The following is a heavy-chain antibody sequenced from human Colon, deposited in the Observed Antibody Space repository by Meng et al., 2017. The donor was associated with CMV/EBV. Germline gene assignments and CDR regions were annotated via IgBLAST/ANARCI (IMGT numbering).Heavy chain of an antibody. J-gene: IGHJ4*02. CDR2: IFWDDDQ. Sequence: SGFSRSTSGVGVAWIRQPPGKALEWLAVIFWDDDQRYSPSLKNRLTTTKDTSKNQVVLTMTNMDPVDTATYFCAHTYDILAGHRFDYWGQGTLVTVSS. D-gene: IGHD3-9*01. CDR3: AHTYDILAGHRFDY. V-gene: IGHV2-5*02. CDR1: GFSRSTSGVG.